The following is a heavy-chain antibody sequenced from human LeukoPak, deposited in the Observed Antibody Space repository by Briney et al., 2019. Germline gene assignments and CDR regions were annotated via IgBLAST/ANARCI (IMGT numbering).Heavy chain of an antibody. CDR1: GFTLSSYW. J-gene: IGHJ6*02. D-gene: IGHD2-15*01. Sequence: GGSLRLSCAASGFTLSSYWMSWVRQAPGKGLEWVATIKQDGSQKEYVDSVKGRFTISRDNAKNSLSLQINSLRDEDTAVYYCARDWVGDVWGQGTTVTVSS. V-gene: IGHV3-7*01. CDR3: ARDWVGDV. CDR2: IKQDGSQK.